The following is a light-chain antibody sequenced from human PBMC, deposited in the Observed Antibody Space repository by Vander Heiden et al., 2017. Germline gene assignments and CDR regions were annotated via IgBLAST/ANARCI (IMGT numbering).Light chain of an antibody. Sequence: DIQMTQSPSSLSASVGDRVTITCRTSQSIDTYLNWYQQKPGKAPKLLIYVASSLQSGVPSRFSGSGSGTHFTLTISSLQPEDFATYYCQQTDSSPRLTFGGGTKVEIK. V-gene: IGKV1-39*01. CDR1: QSIDTY. J-gene: IGKJ4*01. CDR2: VAS. CDR3: QQTDSSPRLT.